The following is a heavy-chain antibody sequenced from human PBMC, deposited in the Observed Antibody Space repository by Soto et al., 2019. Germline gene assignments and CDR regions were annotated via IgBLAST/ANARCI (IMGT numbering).Heavy chain of an antibody. CDR3: VRRAITATTKWGAFDV. J-gene: IGHJ3*01. CDR2: ISPGADVS. D-gene: IGHD1-20*01. CDR1: GSTFSSFV. Sequence: EVQLLESGGGLVQPGGSLRLSSAASGSTFSSFVMNWVGQAPGKGLEWVSTISPGADVSHYTDSVKGRFTISRDNSRRTLHLQMDSLRVEDAAVYCCVRRAITATTKWGAFDVWGQGTGVSVSS. V-gene: IGHV3-23*01.